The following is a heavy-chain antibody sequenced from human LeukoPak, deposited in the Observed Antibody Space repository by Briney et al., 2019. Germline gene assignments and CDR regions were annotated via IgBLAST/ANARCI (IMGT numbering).Heavy chain of an antibody. CDR1: GFTFSSYS. CDR2: ISSSSSYI. Sequence: GGSLRLSCAASGFTFSSYSMNWVRQAPGKGLEWVSSISSSSSYIYYADSVKGRFTISRDNAKNSLYLQMNSLRAEDTALYYCAKGTTIAVAGSHYYFDYWGQGTLVTVSS. J-gene: IGHJ4*02. CDR3: AKGTTIAVAGSHYYFDY. D-gene: IGHD6-19*01. V-gene: IGHV3-21*04.